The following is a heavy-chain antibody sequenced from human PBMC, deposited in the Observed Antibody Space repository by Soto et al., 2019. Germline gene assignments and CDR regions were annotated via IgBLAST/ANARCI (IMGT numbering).Heavy chain of an antibody. Sequence: PGGSLRLSCATSGFTFSSYALYWVRQAPGKGLECVSGISSNGNNIDYTESVKDRFTISRDNSKNTVYLQMGSPRAEDTAVYYCARSFLYNWQDGVESYFFDHWGQGTPVTVSS. CDR2: ISSNGNNI. CDR3: ARSFLYNWQDGVESYFFDH. D-gene: IGHD1-20*01. J-gene: IGHJ5*02. CDR1: GFTFSSYA. V-gene: IGHV3-64*02.